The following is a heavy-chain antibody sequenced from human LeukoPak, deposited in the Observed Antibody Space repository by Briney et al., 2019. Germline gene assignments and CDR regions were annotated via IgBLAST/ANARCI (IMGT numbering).Heavy chain of an antibody. CDR3: ARDWGTSSLYLVN. CDR1: GFTFSSNG. CDR2: IQNDGNNK. D-gene: IGHD6-6*01. J-gene: IGHJ4*02. Sequence: GGSLRLSCAASGFTFSSNGMHWVRQAPGKGLECVAFIQNDGNNKKYADSVKGLFTISRDNSKNTLYLQMNSLRAEDTAVYYCARDWGTSSLYLVNWGQGTLVTVSS. V-gene: IGHV3-30*02.